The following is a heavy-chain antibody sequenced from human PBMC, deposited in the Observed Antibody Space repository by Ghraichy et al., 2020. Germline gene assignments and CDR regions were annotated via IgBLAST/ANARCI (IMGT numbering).Heavy chain of an antibody. J-gene: IGHJ6*02. CDR3: AKGLSGPNYYYYYVMDV. V-gene: IGHV3-23*01. CDR1: GFTFSSYA. D-gene: IGHD1-26*01. CDR2: ISGSGGST. Sequence: GGSLRLSCAASGFTFSSYAMSWVRQAPGKGLEWVSAISGSGGSTYYADSVKGRLTISRDNSKNTLYLQMNSLRAEDTAIYYCAKGLSGPNYYYYYVMDVWGQGTTVTVSS.